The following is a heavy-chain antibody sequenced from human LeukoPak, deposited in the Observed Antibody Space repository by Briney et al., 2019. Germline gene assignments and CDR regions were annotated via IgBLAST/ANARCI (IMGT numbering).Heavy chain of an antibody. Sequence: GASVKVSCKASGYTFTSYGISWVRQAPGQGLEWMGWMNPNSGNTGYAQKFQGRVTMTRNTSISTAYMELSSLRSEDTAVYYCARGLMVRGVMYHWGQGTLVTVSS. J-gene: IGHJ5*02. CDR3: ARGLMVRGVMYH. D-gene: IGHD3-10*01. V-gene: IGHV1-8*02. CDR2: MNPNSGNT. CDR1: GYTFTSYG.